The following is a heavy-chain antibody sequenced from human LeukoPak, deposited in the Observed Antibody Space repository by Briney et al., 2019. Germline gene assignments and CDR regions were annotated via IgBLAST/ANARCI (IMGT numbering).Heavy chain of an antibody. J-gene: IGHJ3*02. CDR1: GFTVSSNY. D-gene: IGHD2-2*02. CDR3: AKVVVPAAIDAFDI. Sequence: PGGSLRLSCAASGFTVSSNYMSWVRQAPGKGLEWVSVIYSGGSTYYADSVKGRFTISRDNSKNTLYLQMNSQRAEDTAVYYCAKVVVPAAIDAFDIWGQGTMVAVSS. V-gene: IGHV3-53*01. CDR2: IYSGGST.